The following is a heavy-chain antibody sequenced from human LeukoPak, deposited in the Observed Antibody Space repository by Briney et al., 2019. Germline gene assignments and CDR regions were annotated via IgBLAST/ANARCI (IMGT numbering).Heavy chain of an antibody. CDR2: IFYSGNT. J-gene: IGHJ4*02. CDR1: GVSISSSSYY. CDR3: ARHVYHSSTDY. V-gene: IGHV4-39*01. Sequence: PSETLSLTCSVSGVSISSSSYYWGWIRQPPGKGLEWIGSIFYSGNTYYNPSLESRVTISVDTSKNQFSLKLSSVTAADTAIYYCARHVYHSSTDYWGQGTLVSVSS. D-gene: IGHD6-13*01.